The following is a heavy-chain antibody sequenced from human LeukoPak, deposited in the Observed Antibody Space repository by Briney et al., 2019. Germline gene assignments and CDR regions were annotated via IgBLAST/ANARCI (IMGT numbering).Heavy chain of an antibody. D-gene: IGHD4-17*01. Sequence: GASVKVSCKASGYTFTGYYMHWVRQAPGQGLEWMGWINPNSGGTNYAQKFQGRVTMTRDTSISTAYMELSRLRSDDTAVYYCARDGGYGDAPFDYWGQGTLVTVSS. CDR3: ARDGGYGDAPFDY. V-gene: IGHV1-2*02. J-gene: IGHJ4*02. CDR2: INPNSGGT. CDR1: GYTFTGYY.